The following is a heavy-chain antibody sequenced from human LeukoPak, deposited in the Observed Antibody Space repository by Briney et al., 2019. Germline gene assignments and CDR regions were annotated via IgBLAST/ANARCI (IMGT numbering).Heavy chain of an antibody. V-gene: IGHV3-30*02. D-gene: IGHD6-19*01. J-gene: IGHJ4*02. CDR3: AKDLGSGWTTGPHQYFDY. CDR1: GFTFSTYG. Sequence: PGGSLRLSCAASGFTFSTYGIHWVPQAPGKGLEWVAFIRYDGSNKYYADSVKGRFTISRDNPKNTLYLQMNSLRPEDTAVYYCAKDLGSGWTTGPHQYFDYWGQGTLVTVSS. CDR2: IRYDGSNK.